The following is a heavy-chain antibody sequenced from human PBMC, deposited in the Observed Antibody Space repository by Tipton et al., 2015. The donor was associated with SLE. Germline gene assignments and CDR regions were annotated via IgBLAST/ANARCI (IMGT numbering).Heavy chain of an antibody. CDR2: VYHSGST. V-gene: IGHV4-38-2*02. J-gene: IGHJ4*02. CDR3: ARERGGVYIPDY. D-gene: IGHD6-13*01. Sequence: TLSLTCAVSGYSISSAYSWGWIRQTPGRGLEWIGTVYHSGSTHYNPSLKSRVTISVDTSKNQFSLKLSSVTAADTAVYYCARERGGVYIPDYWGQGTLVTVSS. CDR1: GYSISSAYS.